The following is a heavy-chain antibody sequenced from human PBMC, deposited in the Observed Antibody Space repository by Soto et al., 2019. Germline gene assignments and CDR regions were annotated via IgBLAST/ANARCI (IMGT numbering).Heavy chain of an antibody. Sequence: PSETLSLTCTVSGGSISSSSYYWGWIRQPPGKGLEWIGSIYYSGSTYYNPSLKSRVTISVDTSKNQFSLKLSSVTAADTAVYYCARLAGSIPYWFDPWGQGTLVTVSS. CDR1: GGSISSSSYY. CDR2: IYYSGST. D-gene: IGHD1-26*01. J-gene: IGHJ5*02. CDR3: ARLAGSIPYWFDP. V-gene: IGHV4-39*01.